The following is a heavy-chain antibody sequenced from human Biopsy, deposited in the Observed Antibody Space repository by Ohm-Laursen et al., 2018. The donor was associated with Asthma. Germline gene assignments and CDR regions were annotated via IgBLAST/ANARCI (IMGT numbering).Heavy chain of an antibody. CDR1: GFSFSNFA. V-gene: IGHV3-30*01. CDR2: ISKDANTQ. CDR3: VRDGTDDAFDI. Sequence: SLRLSCAASGFSFSNFAIHWVRQAPGKGLEWVGVISKDANTQDYADSVKGRFTMDRDNSKNTLDLQMNSLREEDTAVYYCVRDGTDDAFDIWGQGTVVSVSS. D-gene: IGHD1-1*01. J-gene: IGHJ3*02.